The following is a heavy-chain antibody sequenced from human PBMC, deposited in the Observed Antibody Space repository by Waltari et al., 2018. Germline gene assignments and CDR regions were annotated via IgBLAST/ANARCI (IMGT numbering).Heavy chain of an antibody. Sequence: QVQLVQSGAEGKKPGSSVKVSCKAPGGTFSRQPISGVRQAPGQGLEWMGGIIPIFGTANYAQKFQGRVTITADESTSTAYMELSSLRSEDTAVYYCARDGLAVAGGRGFDYWGQGTLVTVSS. CDR2: IIPIFGTA. CDR3: ARDGLAVAGGRGFDY. V-gene: IGHV1-69*01. D-gene: IGHD6-19*01. CDR1: GGTFSRQP. J-gene: IGHJ4*02.